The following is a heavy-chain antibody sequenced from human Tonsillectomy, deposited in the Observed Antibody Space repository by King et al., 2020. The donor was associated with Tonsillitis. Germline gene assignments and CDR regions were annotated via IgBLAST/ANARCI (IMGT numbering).Heavy chain of an antibody. J-gene: IGHJ4*02. Sequence: VQLVESGGGLLPPGGSLRLSCAVSGFTFDNYAMNWLRQAPGKGLEWISGISKGGDRTVYKDSVKDRSAVSRDNSRNTLYLRLDSLRAADTAVYYCARMSAQDDCTAATCHQAFDFWGQGVLVTVSS. V-gene: IGHV3-23*04. D-gene: IGHD2-8*02. CDR3: ARMSAQDDCTAATCHQAFDF. CDR1: GFTFDNYA. CDR2: ISKGGDRT.